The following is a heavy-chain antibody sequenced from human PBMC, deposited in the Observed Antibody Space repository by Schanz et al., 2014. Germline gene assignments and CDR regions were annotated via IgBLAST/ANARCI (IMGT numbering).Heavy chain of an antibody. J-gene: IGHJ4*02. D-gene: IGHD6-19*01. V-gene: IGHV3-30*18. CDR1: GFSFSGFG. CDR3: VKTDAGWRFDY. CDR2: ISYDGRNK. Sequence: QVHLVESGGGVVQPGRSLRLSCAGSGFSFSGFGMHWVRQAPGKGLEWVAVISYDGRNKYLADSVRGRFTISRDNSRNTVYLQMNNVGVDDTATYYCVKTDAGWRFDYWGQGTLVIVSS.